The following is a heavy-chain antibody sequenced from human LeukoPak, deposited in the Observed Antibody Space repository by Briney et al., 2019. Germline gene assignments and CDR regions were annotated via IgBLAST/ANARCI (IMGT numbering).Heavy chain of an antibody. D-gene: IGHD7-27*01. V-gene: IGHV4-59*01. CDR3: ASNTGTVFDY. CDR2: VYYSGST. CDR1: GDFITAYY. J-gene: IGHJ4*02. Sequence: SETLSLTCTVSGDFITAYYWSWLRQPPGKGLEWIGYVYYSGSTEYNPSLRSRVTISLDMSKHQFSLNLTSVTAADTAVYYCASNTGTVFDYWGQGALVTVSS.